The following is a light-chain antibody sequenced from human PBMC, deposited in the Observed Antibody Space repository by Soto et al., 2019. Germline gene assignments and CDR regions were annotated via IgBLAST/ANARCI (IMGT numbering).Light chain of an antibody. CDR2: EVT. CDR1: SSDIGTYDY. CDR3: CSYAGRYTYV. Sequence: QSVLTQPASVSGSPGQSITISCTGTSSDIGTYDYVSWYQHHPGKAPKLMIYEVTNRPSGVSDRFSGSKSDNTASLTISGLQAEDEADYYCCSYAGRYTYVFGTGTKVTVL. V-gene: IGLV2-14*01. J-gene: IGLJ1*01.